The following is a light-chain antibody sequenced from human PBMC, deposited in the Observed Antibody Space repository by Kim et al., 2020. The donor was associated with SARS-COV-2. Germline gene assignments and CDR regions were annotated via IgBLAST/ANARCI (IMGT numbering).Light chain of an antibody. CDR1: SSDVGAHNH. V-gene: IGLV2-14*01. Sequence: QSALTQPASVSGSPGQSITISCTGTSSDVGAHNHVSWYQQHPGKAPKLMIYDVSEWPSGVSNRFSGSKSGNTASLTISRLQAEDEADYYCSSLTSSITYVFGTGTKVTVL. J-gene: IGLJ1*01. CDR3: SSLTSSITYV. CDR2: DVS.